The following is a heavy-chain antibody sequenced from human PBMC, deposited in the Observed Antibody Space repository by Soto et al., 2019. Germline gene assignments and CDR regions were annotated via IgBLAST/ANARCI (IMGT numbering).Heavy chain of an antibody. CDR1: GFTFSAYY. CDR2: ISNSGSLT. D-gene: IGHD2-21*02. Sequence: QVQLVESGGGLGKPEGSLRLSCAASGFTFSAYYMSLIRQAPGKGVEWGSYISNSGSLTHYGDSVKGRFTISRDNAQNALFLQMNSLRDHDTATYSCARLPKGSLVTAWGQGVRVTVSS. CDR3: ARLPKGSLVTA. V-gene: IGHV3-11*04. J-gene: IGHJ4*02.